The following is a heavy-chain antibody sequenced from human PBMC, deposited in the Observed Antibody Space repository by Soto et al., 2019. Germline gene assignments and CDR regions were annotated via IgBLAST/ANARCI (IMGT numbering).Heavy chain of an antibody. V-gene: IGHV3-7*03. J-gene: IGHJ4*02. CDR3: ARDVYEILGRVVRRLDS. CDR2: LKRGGRER. Sequence: HPGGSLRLSCAASGFTFGDYWMTWVRQAPGKGLEWVANLKRGGRERYYVDSVKGRFSVSRDNAKNSLYLQMNNLRPEDTAVYYCARDVYEILGRVVRRLDSWGQGTLVTVSS. CDR1: GFTFGDYW. D-gene: IGHD2-8*01.